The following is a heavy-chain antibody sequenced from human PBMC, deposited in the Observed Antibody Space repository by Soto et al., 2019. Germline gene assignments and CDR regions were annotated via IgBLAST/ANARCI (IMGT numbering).Heavy chain of an antibody. D-gene: IGHD3-3*01. Sequence: SETLSLTCTVSGGSMSSSSYYWGWIRQPPGTGLEWVGSIYYSGSSYYNPSLKSRVAISVDTSKNQFSLRLSSVTAADTAVYYCARHDRQGSTYYDFWSGYYPFDYWGQGTLVTGSS. CDR3: ARHDRQGSTYYDFWSGYYPFDY. CDR2: IYYSGSS. J-gene: IGHJ4*02. V-gene: IGHV4-39*01. CDR1: GGSMSSSSYY.